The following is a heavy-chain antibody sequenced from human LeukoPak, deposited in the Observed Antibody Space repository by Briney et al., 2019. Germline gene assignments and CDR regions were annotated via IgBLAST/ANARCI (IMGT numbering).Heavy chain of an antibody. D-gene: IGHD1-26*01. Sequence: SETLSLTCTVSGGSINSSSYYWGWNRQPPGKGLEWIGSIYYSGTTYYNPSLKSRVTISVDTSKNQFSLKLSSVTAADTAVYYCARGQYSGSYSGSYDPWGQGTLVTVSS. CDR2: IYYSGTT. V-gene: IGHV4-39*07. CDR3: ARGQYSGSYSGSYDP. J-gene: IGHJ5*02. CDR1: GGSINSSSYY.